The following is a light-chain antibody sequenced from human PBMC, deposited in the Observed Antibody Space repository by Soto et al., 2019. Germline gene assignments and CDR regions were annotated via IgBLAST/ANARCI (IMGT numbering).Light chain of an antibody. CDR3: QQFET. CDR2: KAS. V-gene: IGKV1-5*03. CDR1: QSISSW. Sequence: DIQMTQSPSTLSASVGDRVTITCRASQSISSWLAWYQQKPGKAPKLLIYKASNLESGVPSRFSGSGSGTEFTLTISSLQPDDFATYYCQQFETFGQGTKVEIK. J-gene: IGKJ1*01.